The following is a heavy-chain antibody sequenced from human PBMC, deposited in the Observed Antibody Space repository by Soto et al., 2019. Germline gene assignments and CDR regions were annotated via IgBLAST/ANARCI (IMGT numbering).Heavy chain of an antibody. CDR2: ISGYNGNT. CDR3: ARTVMGCSSTTCYTNYFDY. V-gene: IGHV1-18*04. J-gene: IGHJ4*01. Sequence: QVQLVQSGDEVKKPAASVKVSCKTSGYTFMNYGINWLRQAPGQGLEWMGWISGYNGNTNYAQMFQGRITMTTDTSTSTAYMELGSLRSDDTAVYYCARTVMGCSSTTCYTNYFDYWGQEPWSPSPQ. CDR1: GYTFMNYG. D-gene: IGHD2-2*02.